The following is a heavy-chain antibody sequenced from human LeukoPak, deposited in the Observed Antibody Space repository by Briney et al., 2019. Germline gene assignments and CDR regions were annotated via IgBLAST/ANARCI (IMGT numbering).Heavy chain of an antibody. Sequence: SETLSLTCTVSGDSISSSSYYWSWIRQPPGKGLEWIGYIYYSGSTNYNPSLKSRVTISVDTSKNQFSLKLSSVTAADTAVYYCARVRDSSGWRALWPAFDYWGQGTLVTVSS. CDR3: ARVRDSSGWRALWPAFDY. V-gene: IGHV4-61*01. D-gene: IGHD6-19*01. J-gene: IGHJ4*02. CDR1: GDSISSSSYY. CDR2: IYYSGST.